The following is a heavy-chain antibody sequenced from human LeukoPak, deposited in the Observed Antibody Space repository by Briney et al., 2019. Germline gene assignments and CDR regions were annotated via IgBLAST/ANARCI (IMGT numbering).Heavy chain of an antibody. CDR3: ARVSASYYDSSGYYFDY. J-gene: IGHJ4*02. V-gene: IGHV3-30*03. Sequence: GGSLRLSCAASGFTFSSYGMHWVRQAPGKGLEWVAVISYDGSNKYYADSVKGRSTISRDNSKNTLYLQMNSLRAEDTAVYYCARVSASYYDSSGYYFDYWGQGTLVTVSS. D-gene: IGHD3-22*01. CDR1: GFTFSSYG. CDR2: ISYDGSNK.